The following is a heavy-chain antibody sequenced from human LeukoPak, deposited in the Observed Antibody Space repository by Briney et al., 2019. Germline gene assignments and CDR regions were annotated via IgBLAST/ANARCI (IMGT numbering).Heavy chain of an antibody. J-gene: IGHJ4*02. CDR2: VHTNGST. Sequence: PSQTLSLTCSVSGGSISSDSHYWTWIRHPAGEGLEWIGRVHTNGSTDYKSSLNSRVTTSVHTSRNQFSLKLSSVTAADTAVYYCATQGRNYPYYFDFWGQGILVTVSS. CDR3: ATQGRNYPYYFDF. D-gene: IGHD5-24*01. CDR1: GGSISSDSHY. V-gene: IGHV4-61*02.